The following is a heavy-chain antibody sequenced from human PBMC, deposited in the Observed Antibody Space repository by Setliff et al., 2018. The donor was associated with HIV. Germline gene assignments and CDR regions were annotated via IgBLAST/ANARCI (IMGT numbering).Heavy chain of an antibody. CDR1: GGSIVRYY. J-gene: IGHJ3*02. CDR2: IYYSRST. Sequence: SETLSLTCTVSGGSIVRYYWTWIRQPPGKGLEWIGYIYYSRSTNYNPSLKSRVIISVDTSKMQFSLKLRSVTAADTAMYYCARLLQGGNYAFDIWGQGTMVTVSS. V-gene: IGHV4-59*08. CDR3: ARLLQGGNYAFDI. D-gene: IGHD2-21*02.